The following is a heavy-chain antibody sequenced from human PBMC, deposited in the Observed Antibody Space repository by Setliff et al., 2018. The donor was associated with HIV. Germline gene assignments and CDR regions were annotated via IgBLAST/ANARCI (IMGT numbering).Heavy chain of an antibody. CDR3: VRLDSTGCLEF. V-gene: IGHV3-72*01. D-gene: IGHD2-8*02. J-gene: IGHJ1*01. Sequence: LRLSCAASGFIFSDYYMDWVRQVPGKGLEWVGRGRHKRNSYTTEYAASVKGRFTISRDDSTNSVHLQMNSLRTEDTAVYFCVRLDSTGCLEFWGQGTLVTVSS. CDR2: GRHKRNSYTT. CDR1: GFIFSDYY.